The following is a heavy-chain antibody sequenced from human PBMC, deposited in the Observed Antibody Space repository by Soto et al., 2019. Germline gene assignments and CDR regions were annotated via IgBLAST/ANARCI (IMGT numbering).Heavy chain of an antibody. CDR3: ARDSQYDYVWGSYRNLDY. CDR2: IKQDGSEK. D-gene: IGHD3-16*02. CDR1: GFTFSSYW. J-gene: IGHJ4*02. Sequence: PGGSLRLSCAASGFTFSSYWMSWVRQAPGKGLEWVANIKQDGSEKYYVDSVKGRFTISRDNAKNSLYLQMNGLRAEDTAVYYCARDSQYDYVWGSYRNLDYWGQGTLVTVSS. V-gene: IGHV3-7*01.